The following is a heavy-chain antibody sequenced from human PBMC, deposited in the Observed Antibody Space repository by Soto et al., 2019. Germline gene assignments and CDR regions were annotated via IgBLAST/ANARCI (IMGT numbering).Heavy chain of an antibody. CDR2: IRGKRGNDGT. V-gene: IGHV3-73*02. CDR3: TRRLNWTAVAPLDY. CDR1: GFAFSDSA. Sequence: EVQLVESGGGLVQPGGSLKLSCAASGFAFSDSAMHWVRQASGKGLEWIGRIRGKRGNDGTAYAASVKGRFTISRDDSTAMIDLQMNSMKIEDTAVYYCTRRLNWTAVAPLDYWGQGALVTVAS. D-gene: IGHD5-18*01. J-gene: IGHJ4*02.